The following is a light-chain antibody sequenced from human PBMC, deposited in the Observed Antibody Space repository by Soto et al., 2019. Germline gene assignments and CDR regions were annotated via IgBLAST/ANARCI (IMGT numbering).Light chain of an antibody. CDR2: GAS. J-gene: IGKJ1*01. CDR1: QSLPSYS. CDR3: HASDDSPWR. Sequence: TGVMQSQDTLSLSPCERFTLSCMASQSLPSYSLAWYQQQPGQPPRLLFYGASSRATGVPDRFVGSGAGNDLPLSFAILEAELSAVYFRHASDDSPWRFAQGTKVDIK. V-gene: IGKV3-20*01.